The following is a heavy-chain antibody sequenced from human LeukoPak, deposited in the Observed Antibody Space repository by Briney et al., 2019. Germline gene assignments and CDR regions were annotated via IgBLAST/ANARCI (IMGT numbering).Heavy chain of an antibody. CDR3: ARDYVWGIYRHFDY. CDR1: GGSISSGDYY. V-gene: IGHV4-30-4*01. CDR2: IYYSGST. J-gene: IGHJ4*02. Sequence: SSQSLSLTCTVSGGSISSGDYYWGWIREPPGKGLVWIGYIYYSGSTYYNPSLKSRVTILVDTSKNQFSLKLSSVTAADTTLYYCARDYVWGIYRHFDYWGQGTLVTVSS. D-gene: IGHD3-16*02.